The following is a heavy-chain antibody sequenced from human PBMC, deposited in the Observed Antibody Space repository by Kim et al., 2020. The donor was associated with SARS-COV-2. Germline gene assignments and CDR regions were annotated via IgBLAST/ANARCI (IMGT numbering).Heavy chain of an antibody. V-gene: IGHV4-59*01. Sequence: LKGRVTISVDTSKNQFSLKLSSVTAADTAVYYCARAPYDILTGAHDAFDIWGQGTMVTVSS. CDR3: ARAPYDILTGAHDAFDI. D-gene: IGHD3-9*01. J-gene: IGHJ3*02.